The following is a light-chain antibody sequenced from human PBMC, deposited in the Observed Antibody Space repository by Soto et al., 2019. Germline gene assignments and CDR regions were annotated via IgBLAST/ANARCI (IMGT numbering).Light chain of an antibody. CDR3: QQYYSYPPLT. Sequence: AIRMTQSPSSLSASTGDRVTITCRASQGIRSYLAWYQQKPGKAPNLLIYAASTLQSGVPSRFSGSGSGTDFTLTISCLQSEDVATYYCQQYYSYPPLTFGGGTKVEIK. CDR2: AAS. CDR1: QGIRSY. V-gene: IGKV1-8*01. J-gene: IGKJ4*01.